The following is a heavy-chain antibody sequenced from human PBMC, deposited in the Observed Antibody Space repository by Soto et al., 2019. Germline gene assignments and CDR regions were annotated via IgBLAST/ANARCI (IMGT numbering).Heavy chain of an antibody. Sequence: TSETLSLTCTVSGGSISNYYWTWIRQPAGKGLEWIGRIYSSGSTNYNPSLKSRVTMSVDTSKNQFSLKLSSVTAADTALYYCARQTTYSSTWCDYWGHGTLVTVSS. J-gene: IGHJ5*01. CDR2: IYSSGST. CDR3: ARQTTYSSTWCDY. CDR1: GGSISNYY. D-gene: IGHD6-13*01. V-gene: IGHV4-4*07.